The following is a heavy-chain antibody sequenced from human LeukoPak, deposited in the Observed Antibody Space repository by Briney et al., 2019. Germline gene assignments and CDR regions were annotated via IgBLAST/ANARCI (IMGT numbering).Heavy chain of an antibody. Sequence: PSETLSLTCTVSGDSIRSYYWSWIRQPPGKGLEWIAYVYYNGSANYNPSIESRAIVSVDTSKNQFSLKLSSVTAADTAVYYCARTGGSSGHTFDYWGQGTLVTVSS. V-gene: IGHV4-59*08. D-gene: IGHD3-22*01. J-gene: IGHJ4*02. CDR2: VYYNGSA. CDR1: GDSIRSYY. CDR3: ARTGGSSGHTFDY.